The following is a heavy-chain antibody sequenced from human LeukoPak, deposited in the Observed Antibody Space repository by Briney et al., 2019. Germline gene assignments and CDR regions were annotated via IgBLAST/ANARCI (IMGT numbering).Heavy chain of an antibody. CDR2: IIPIFGTA. J-gene: IGHJ6*03. CDR3: ARGIAAEYYDYYYYMDV. Sequence: SVKVSCKASGGTFSSYAISWVRQAPGQGLEWMGGIIPIFGTANYAQKFQGRVTITADKSTSTAYMELSSLRSEDTAVYYCARGIAAEYYDYYYYMDVWGKGTTVTVSS. CDR1: GGTFSSYA. V-gene: IGHV1-69*06. D-gene: IGHD6-13*01.